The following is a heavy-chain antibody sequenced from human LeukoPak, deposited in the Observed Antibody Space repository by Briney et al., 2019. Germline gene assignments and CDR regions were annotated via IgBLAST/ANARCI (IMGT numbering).Heavy chain of an antibody. CDR1: GFSFSSYW. V-gene: IGHV3-7*01. D-gene: IGHD2-2*01. CDR3: ARESWSSLT. J-gene: IGHJ5*02. Sequence: GGSLRLSCAASGFSFSSYWMSWVRQAPGKGLESVANIKGDGNGNKYVDSVKGRFTISRDNAKNSLYLQMNSLRAEDTAVYYCARESWSSLTWGEGSLVTVSS. CDR2: IKGDGNGN.